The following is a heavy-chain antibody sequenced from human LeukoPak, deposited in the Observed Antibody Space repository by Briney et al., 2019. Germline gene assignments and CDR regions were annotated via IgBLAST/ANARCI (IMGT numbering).Heavy chain of an antibody. V-gene: IGHV1-2*02. CDR2: INPHSGGR. CDR3: AKVRDRLSSFYPAA. CDR1: GYSFTDYY. Sequence: GASVKVSCKASGYSFTDYYIHWVRQAPGQGLEWMGWINPHSGGRSLAQKFQGRVTMTRDTSITTAYLELSGLTSDDTAMYYCAKVRDRLSSFYPAAWGQGTLVSVSS. J-gene: IGHJ4*02. D-gene: IGHD6-13*01.